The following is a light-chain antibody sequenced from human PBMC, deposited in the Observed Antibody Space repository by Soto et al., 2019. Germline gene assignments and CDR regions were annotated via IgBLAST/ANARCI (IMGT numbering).Light chain of an antibody. CDR3: QQSYTHPLT. J-gene: IGKJ4*01. CDR2: DAS. CDR1: QDISNY. Sequence: DIQMTQSPSCLSASVGDRVTITCQASQDISNYLNWYQQKPGKAPKLLIYDASNLETGVPSRFSGSGSGTDFTLTIRSLQPEDFATYYCQQSYTHPLTFGGGTKVDIK. V-gene: IGKV1-33*01.